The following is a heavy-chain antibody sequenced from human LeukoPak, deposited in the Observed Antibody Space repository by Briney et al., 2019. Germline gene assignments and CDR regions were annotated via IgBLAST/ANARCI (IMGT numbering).Heavy chain of an antibody. CDR3: ARSVEGYCSGGSCYSYYYYMDV. V-gene: IGHV4-59*01. D-gene: IGHD2-15*01. J-gene: IGHJ6*03. Sequence: SETLSLTCTVSGGSISSYYWSWIRQPPGKGLEWIGYIYYSGSTNYNPSLKGRVTISVDTSKNQFSLKLSSVTAADTAVYYCARSVEGYCSGGSCYSYYYYMDVWGKGTTVTVSS. CDR1: GGSISSYY. CDR2: IYYSGST.